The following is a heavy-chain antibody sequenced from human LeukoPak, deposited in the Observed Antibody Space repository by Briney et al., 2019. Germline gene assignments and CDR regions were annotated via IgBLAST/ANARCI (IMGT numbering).Heavy chain of an antibody. D-gene: IGHD3-9*01. J-gene: IGHJ4*02. CDR2: IIPIFGTA. CDR3: ARARVERYFDWLFDY. V-gene: IGHV1-69*05. CDR1: GGTFSSYA. Sequence: ASVKVSCKASGGTFSSYAISWVRQAPGQGLEWMGEIIPIFGTANYAQKFQGRVTITTDESTSTAYMELSSLRSEDTAVYYCARARVERYFDWLFDYWGQGTLVTVSS.